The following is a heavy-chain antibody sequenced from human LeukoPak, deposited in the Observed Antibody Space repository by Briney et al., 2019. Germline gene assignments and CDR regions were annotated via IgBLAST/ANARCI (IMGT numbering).Heavy chain of an antibody. CDR1: GGSISSYY. D-gene: IGHD5-12*01. CDR2: IYYSGST. Sequence: SETLSLTCTVSGGSISSYYWSWIRQPPGKGLEWMWYIYYSGSTNYNPSLKSRVTISVDTSKNQFSLKLSSVTAADTAVYYCARESGYDRDFDYWGQGTLVTVSS. V-gene: IGHV4-59*01. J-gene: IGHJ4*02. CDR3: ARESGYDRDFDY.